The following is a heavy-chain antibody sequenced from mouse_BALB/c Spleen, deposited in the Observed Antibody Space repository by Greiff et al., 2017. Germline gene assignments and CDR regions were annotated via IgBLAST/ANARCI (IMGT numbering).Heavy chain of an antibody. V-gene: IGHV1-54*01. CDR2: INPGSGGT. Sequence: VKLQESGAELVRPGTSVKVSCKASGYAFTNYLIEWVKQRPGQGLEWIGVINPGSGGTNYNEKFKGKATLTADKSSSTAYMQLSSLTSDDSAVYFCAREGYGLDYWGQGTTLTVSS. J-gene: IGHJ2*01. D-gene: IGHD2-2*01. CDR3: AREGYGLDY. CDR1: GYAFTNYL.